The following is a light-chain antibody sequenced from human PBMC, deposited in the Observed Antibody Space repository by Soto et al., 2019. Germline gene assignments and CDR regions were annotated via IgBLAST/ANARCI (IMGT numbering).Light chain of an antibody. CDR1: SSDVGGYNY. CDR2: DVS. CDR3: CSYAGSYTFGGYV. J-gene: IGLJ1*01. Sequence: QSALTQPHSVSGSPGQSVTISCTGTSSDVGGYNYVSWYQQHPGKAPKLMIYDVSKRPSGVPDRFSGSKSGNTASLTISGLQAEDEADYYCCSYAGSYTFGGYVFGTGTKVTVL. V-gene: IGLV2-11*01.